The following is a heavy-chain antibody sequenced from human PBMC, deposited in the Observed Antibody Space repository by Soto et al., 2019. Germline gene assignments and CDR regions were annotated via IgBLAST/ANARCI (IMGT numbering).Heavy chain of an antibody. J-gene: IGHJ5*02. CDR1: GGSISSGGYS. V-gene: IGHV4-30-2*01. D-gene: IGHD3-10*01. Sequence: SETLSLTCAVSGGSISSGGYSWSWIRQPPGKGLEWIGYIYHSGSTYYNPSLKSRVTISVDRSKNQFSLKLSSVTAADTAVYYCAGSDYGSGFDPWGQGTLVTVSS. CDR3: AGSDYGSGFDP. CDR2: IYHSGST.